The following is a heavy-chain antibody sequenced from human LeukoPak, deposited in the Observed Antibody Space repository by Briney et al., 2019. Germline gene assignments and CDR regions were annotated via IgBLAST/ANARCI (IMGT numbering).Heavy chain of an antibody. CDR2: ISGSGGST. CDR3: AKQDYDFWSGYYTVDY. CDR1: GFTFSSYA. D-gene: IGHD3-3*01. J-gene: IGHJ4*02. V-gene: IGHV3-23*01. Sequence: GGSLRLSCAASGFTFSSYAMSWVRQAPGKGLEWVSAISGSGGSTYYADSVKGRFTISRDNSKNTLYLQMSSLRAEDTAVYYCAKQDYDFWSGYYTVDYWGQGTLVTVSS.